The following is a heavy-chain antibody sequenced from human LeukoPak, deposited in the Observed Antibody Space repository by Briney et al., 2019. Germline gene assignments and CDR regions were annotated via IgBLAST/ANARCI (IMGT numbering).Heavy chain of an antibody. CDR3: AHRRDGYNSLDY. D-gene: IGHD5-24*01. CDR1: GFSLSSSGVA. Sequence: SGPTLVNPTQTPALTCTFSGFSLSSSGVAVGWIRQPPGKALEWLALIYWDDDKRYSPSLKSALTITKDTSKNQVVLTMTNMDPVDTATYYCAHRRDGYNSLDYWGQGTLVTVSS. J-gene: IGHJ4*02. V-gene: IGHV2-5*02. CDR2: IYWDDDK.